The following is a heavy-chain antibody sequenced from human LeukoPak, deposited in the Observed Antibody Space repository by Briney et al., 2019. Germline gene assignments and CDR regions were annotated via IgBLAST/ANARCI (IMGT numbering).Heavy chain of an antibody. D-gene: IGHD4-17*01. V-gene: IGHV3-53*01. CDR1: GFTFSSYS. J-gene: IGHJ4*02. CDR3: ARDYGDFDY. Sequence: GGSLRLSCAASGFTFSSYSMNWVRQAPGKGLEWVSVIYSGGSTYYADSVKGRFTISRDNSKNTLYLQMNSLRAEDTAVYYCARDYGDFDYWAREPWSPSPQ. CDR2: IYSGGST.